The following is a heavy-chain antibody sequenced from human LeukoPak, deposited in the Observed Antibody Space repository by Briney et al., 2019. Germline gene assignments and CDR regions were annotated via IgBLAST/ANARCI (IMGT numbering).Heavy chain of an antibody. CDR2: ISTYNDNT. CDR3: ATGGGSWYVNYYGMDV. J-gene: IGHJ6*02. D-gene: IGHD6-13*01. Sequence: ASVEVSCKASGYTFTSYGISWVRQAPGQGLEWMGWISTYNDNTNYAQKLQDRVTMTTDTSTNTAYMELRSLRSDDTAVYYCATGGGSWYVNYYGMDVWGQGTTVTVSS. CDR1: GYTFTSYG. V-gene: IGHV1-18*01.